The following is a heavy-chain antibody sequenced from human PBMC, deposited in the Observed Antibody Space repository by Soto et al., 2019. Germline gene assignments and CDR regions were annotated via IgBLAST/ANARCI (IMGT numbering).Heavy chain of an antibody. J-gene: IGHJ4*02. CDR1: RFTFTNYG. CDR2: ISYDGSNK. V-gene: IGHV3-30*03. Sequence: QVQLVESGGGVVQPGRSLRLSCAASRFTFTNYGMCWVRQAPGKGLEWVALISYDGSNKYYADSVKGRFTISRDNSKNTLYLQMNSLRVEDTAVYYCAGEKDAYNRIVDYWGQGTLVTVSS. D-gene: IGHD1-1*01. CDR3: AGEKDAYNRIVDY.